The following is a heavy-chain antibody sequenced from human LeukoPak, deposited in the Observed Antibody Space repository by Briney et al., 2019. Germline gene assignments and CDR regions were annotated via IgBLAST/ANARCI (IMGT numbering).Heavy chain of an antibody. CDR1: GYTFTNYA. V-gene: IGHV7-4-1*02. J-gene: IGHJ6*03. Sequence: ASVKVSCKASGYTFTNYAVNWVRQAPGQGLEWMGWINTNTGNPTYAQGFTGRLVFSLDTSVSTAYLQISSLKAEDTAVYYCATSRAYYDILTGYYSGYYYYMDVWGKGTTVTVSS. CDR2: INTNTGNP. D-gene: IGHD3-9*01. CDR3: ATSRAYYDILTGYYSGYYYYMDV.